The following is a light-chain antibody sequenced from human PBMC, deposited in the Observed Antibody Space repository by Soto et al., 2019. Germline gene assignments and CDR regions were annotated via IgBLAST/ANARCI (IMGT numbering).Light chain of an antibody. CDR3: SSYRSSTTFV. CDR2: EVR. J-gene: IGLJ1*01. Sequence: QSVLTQPSSVSGSPGQSITISCTGTSSDVGAYNFVSWYQQYPVKAPKVIIFEVRKRPSGVSNRFSGSKSGDTASLTISGLQAEDEADYYCSSYRSSTTFVFGTGTKVT. CDR1: SSDVGAYNF. V-gene: IGLV2-14*01.